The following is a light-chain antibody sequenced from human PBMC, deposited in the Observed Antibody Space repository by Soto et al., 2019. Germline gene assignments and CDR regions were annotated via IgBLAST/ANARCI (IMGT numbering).Light chain of an antibody. CDR1: QSLGRINGYNY. CDR2: LGS. Sequence: IVMTQSPHSMPVTPGEPAAISCSSSQSLGRINGYNYLDWYLQKPEQSPQLLIYLGSNRASGVPDRLSGSGSGRDFTLKLSRVEAEDVGVYYCMQPLLSWPFGQRVKVDIK. CDR3: MQPLLSWP. J-gene: IGKJ1*01. V-gene: IGKV2-28*01.